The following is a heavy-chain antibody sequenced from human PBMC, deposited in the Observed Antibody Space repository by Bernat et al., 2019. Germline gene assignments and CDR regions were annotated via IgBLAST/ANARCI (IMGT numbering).Heavy chain of an antibody. D-gene: IGHD6-19*01. V-gene: IGHV3-7*04. CDR2: INPDGSDK. CDR3: ARDRQYSSTLNDY. J-gene: IGHJ4*02. CDR1: GFTFSNYW. Sequence: VQLVESGGGLVQPGGSLRLSCAGSGFTFSNYWMTWVRQAPGKGLEWVAHINPDGSDKKYLDSVKGRFTISRDNAKNSVYLQLNSLRDEDTALYYCARDRQYSSTLNDYWGQGTLVSVSS.